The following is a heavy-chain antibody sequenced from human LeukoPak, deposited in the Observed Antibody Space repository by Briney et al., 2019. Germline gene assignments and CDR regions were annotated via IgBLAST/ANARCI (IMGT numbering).Heavy chain of an antibody. J-gene: IGHJ4*02. CDR2: IKRDGSEK. CDR3: ARVYTGNRWHFDY. Sequence: GGSLRLSCAASGFTFSTYWMSWVRQAPGKGLECVANIKRDGSEKYYVDSVKGRFTIFRDDAKSSLYLQVNSLRAEDTAVYFCARVYTGNRWHFDYWGQGTLVTVSS. CDR1: GFTFSTYW. D-gene: IGHD2-2*02. V-gene: IGHV3-7*03.